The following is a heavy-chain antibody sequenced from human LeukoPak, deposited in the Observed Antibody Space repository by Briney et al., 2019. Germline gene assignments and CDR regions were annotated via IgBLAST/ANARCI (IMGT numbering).Heavy chain of an antibody. CDR3: ARSAGWQQLGFDY. Sequence: SETLSLTCTVSGGSISSYYWSWIRQPPGKGLEWIGYIYYSGSTNYNPSLKSRVTISVDTSKNQFSLKLSSVTAADTAVYYCARSAGWQQLGFDYWGQGTLVTVSS. CDR2: IYYSGST. D-gene: IGHD6-13*01. V-gene: IGHV4-59*01. J-gene: IGHJ4*02. CDR1: GGSISSYY.